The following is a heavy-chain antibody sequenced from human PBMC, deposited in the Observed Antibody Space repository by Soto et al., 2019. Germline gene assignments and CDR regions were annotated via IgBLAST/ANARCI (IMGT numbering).Heavy chain of an antibody. V-gene: IGHV1-2*02. CDR2: INPNSGGT. CDR1: GYTFTGYY. CDR3: ARDFSSGWPSGWFDP. Sequence: ASVKVSCKAPGYTFTGYYMHWVRQAPGQGLEWMGWINPNSGGTNYAQKFQGRVTMTRDTSISTAYMELSRLRSDDTAVYYCARDFSSGWPSGWFDPWGQGTLVTVSS. D-gene: IGHD6-19*01. J-gene: IGHJ5*02.